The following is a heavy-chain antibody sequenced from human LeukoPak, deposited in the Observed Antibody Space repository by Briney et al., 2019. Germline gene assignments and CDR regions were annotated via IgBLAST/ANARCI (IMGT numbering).Heavy chain of an antibody. D-gene: IGHD3-10*01. V-gene: IGHV1-2*02. CDR3: VRGGPTLVREVYYFDF. CDR1: GYTFPGYY. J-gene: IGHJ4*02. CDR2: INPNTGDT. Sequence: ASVKVSCKASGYTFPGYYIHWVRQAPGQGLEWMGWINPNTGDTDYVPKFQGRVTMTRDTSIHTAYMELRTLRFDDAAVYYCVRGGPTLVREVYYFDFWGQGTLVTVSS.